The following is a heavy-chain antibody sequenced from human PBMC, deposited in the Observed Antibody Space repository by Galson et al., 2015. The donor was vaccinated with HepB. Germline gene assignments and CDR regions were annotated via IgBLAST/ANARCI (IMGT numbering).Heavy chain of an antibody. CDR1: GFTFSSYA. D-gene: IGHD6-19*01. Sequence: SLRLSCAASGFTFSSYAMSWVRQAPGKGLEWVAVISYDGSNKYYADSVKGRFTISRDNSKNTLYLQMNSLRAEDTAVYYCARFSSGGSWGQGTLVTVSS. CDR2: ISYDGSNK. V-gene: IGHV3-30*04. J-gene: IGHJ4*02. CDR3: ARFSSGGS.